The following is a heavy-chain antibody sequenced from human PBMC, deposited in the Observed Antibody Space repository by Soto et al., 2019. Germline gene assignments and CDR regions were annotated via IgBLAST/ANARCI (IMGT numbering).Heavy chain of an antibody. CDR1: DHTFTYYG. CDR3: AATGGHYFGLDV. D-gene: IGHD2-8*02. V-gene: IGHV1-18*01. CDR2: ISGYNGNT. J-gene: IGHJ6*02. Sequence: QVQLLQSGGEVKKPGASVKVSCNSSDHTFTYYGINWVRRAPGQGLEWMGWISGYNGNTKYAQKFQDRVTMGADTATWTAYREVRSLTSDDTAVYFCAATGGHYFGLDVWGQGTTVTVSS.